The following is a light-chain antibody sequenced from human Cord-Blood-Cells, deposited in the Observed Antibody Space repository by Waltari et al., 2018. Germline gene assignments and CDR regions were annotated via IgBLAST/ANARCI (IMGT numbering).Light chain of an antibody. CDR3: QQELT. Sequence: EIVLTQSPATLSLSPGERATLSCRASQSVSSYLAWYQQKPGQAPRLLIYDASSRATGIPARFSGSGSGTDFTLTISSLEPEDFAVYYCQQELTFGGGTKVEIK. V-gene: IGKV3-11*01. CDR2: DAS. J-gene: IGKJ4*01. CDR1: QSVSSY.